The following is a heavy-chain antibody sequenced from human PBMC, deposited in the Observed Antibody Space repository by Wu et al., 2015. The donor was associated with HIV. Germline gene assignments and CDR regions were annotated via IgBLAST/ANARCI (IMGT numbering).Heavy chain of an antibody. Sequence: QVQLVQSEAEVKKPGASVKVSCKASGYAFISYGISWVRQAPGQGLEWMGRISSANSGNTDYAQKFQGRVTMTTDTATNTAYMELRSLRSDDTAVYYCARDPQDGSAWYTHWGQGTPVTVSS. CDR3: ARDPQDGSAWYTH. D-gene: IGHD6-13*01. CDR2: ISSANSGNT. J-gene: IGHJ4*02. CDR1: GYAFISYG. V-gene: IGHV1-18*01.